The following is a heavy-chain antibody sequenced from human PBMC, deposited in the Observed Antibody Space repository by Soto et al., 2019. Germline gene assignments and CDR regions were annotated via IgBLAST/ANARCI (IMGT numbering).Heavy chain of an antibody. CDR2: INAGNGNT. Sequence: ASVKVSCKASGYTFTSYAMHWVRQAPGQRLEWMGWINAGNGNTKYSQKFQGRVTITRDTSASTAYMELSSLRSEDTAVYYCARVGTYYDILTGYYMEDYFDYWGQ. J-gene: IGHJ4*02. V-gene: IGHV1-3*01. D-gene: IGHD3-9*01. CDR3: ARVGTYYDILTGYYMEDYFDY. CDR1: GYTFTSYA.